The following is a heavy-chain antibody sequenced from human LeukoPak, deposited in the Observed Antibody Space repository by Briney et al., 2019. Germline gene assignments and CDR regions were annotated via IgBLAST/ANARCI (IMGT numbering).Heavy chain of an antibody. Sequence: WASVKVFCKASGYTFTGYYMHWVRQAPGQGLEWMGWINPNTGDTNYAQKFQGRVAMTRDTSITTAYMELTRLTSDDTAVYYCARDRGSSWYFDYWGQGTLVTVSS. CDR3: ARDRGSSWYFDY. CDR2: INPNTGDT. V-gene: IGHV1-2*02. J-gene: IGHJ4*02. D-gene: IGHD6-13*01. CDR1: GYTFTGYY.